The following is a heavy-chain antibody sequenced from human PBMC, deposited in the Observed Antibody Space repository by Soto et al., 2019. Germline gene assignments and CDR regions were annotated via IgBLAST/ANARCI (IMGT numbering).Heavy chain of an antibody. CDR1: GGSFSCYY. Sequence: SVTLSLTCAVYGGSFSCYYWSWIRQPPGKGLEWIGEINHSGSTNYNPSLKSRVTISVDTSKNQFSLKLSSVTAADTAVYYCAREGGPMTLGYFQHWGQGTLVTVSS. CDR3: AREGGPMTLGYFQH. CDR2: INHSGST. D-gene: IGHD3-22*01. J-gene: IGHJ1*01. V-gene: IGHV4-34*01.